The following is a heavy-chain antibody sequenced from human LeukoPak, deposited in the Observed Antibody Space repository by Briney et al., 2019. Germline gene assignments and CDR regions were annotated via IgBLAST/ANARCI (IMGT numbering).Heavy chain of an antibody. J-gene: IGHJ4*02. CDR3: ARDMWGTFDY. D-gene: IGHD7-27*01. CDR1: GFTFSVFW. V-gene: IGHV3-74*01. Sequence: PGGSLRLSCAASGFTFSVFWMHWVRQAPGTGPVWVSRINPDGSTTNYADSVKGRFTISRDNAKNTLYLQISGLRAEDTAVYYCARDMWGTFDYWGQGTLVTVSS. CDR2: INPDGSTT.